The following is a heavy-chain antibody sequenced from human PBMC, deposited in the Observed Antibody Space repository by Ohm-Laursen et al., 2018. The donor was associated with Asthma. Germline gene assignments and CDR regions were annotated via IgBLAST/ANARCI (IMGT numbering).Heavy chain of an antibody. CDR2: ISWNSGSI. CDR3: ARGFADNDFWSGYYNGLTFDP. CDR1: GFTFDDYA. Sequence: SLRLSCAASGFTFDDYAMHWVRQAPGKGLEWVSGISWNSGSIGYADSVKGRFTISRDNAKNSLYLQMNSLRAEDTAVYYCARGFADNDFWSGYYNGLTFDPWGQGTLVTVSS. V-gene: IGHV3-9*01. D-gene: IGHD3-3*01. J-gene: IGHJ5*02.